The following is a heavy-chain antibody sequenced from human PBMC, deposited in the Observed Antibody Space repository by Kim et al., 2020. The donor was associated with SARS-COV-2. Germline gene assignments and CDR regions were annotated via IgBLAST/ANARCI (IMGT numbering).Heavy chain of an antibody. CDR2: ISYDGSNK. V-gene: IGHV3-30-3*01. CDR3: ARGEGLLPDY. Sequence: GGSLRLSCAASGFTFSSYAMHWVRQAPGKGLEWVAVISYDGSNKYYADSVKGRFTISRDNSKNTLYLQMNSLRAEDTAVYYCARGEGLLPDYWGQGTLVTVSS. J-gene: IGHJ4*02. CDR1: GFTFSSYA. D-gene: IGHD2-15*01.